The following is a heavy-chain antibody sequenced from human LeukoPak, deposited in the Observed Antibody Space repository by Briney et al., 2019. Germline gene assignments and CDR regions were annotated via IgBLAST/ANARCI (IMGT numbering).Heavy chain of an antibody. Sequence: PGGSLRLSCVASGFTFDEYAMHWVRQAPGKGLEWVSGISWKSYRTDYVDAVKGRFTISRDNIKNSLYLQMNSLRAEDTAVYYCARENDQGFDYWGQGTLVTVSS. J-gene: IGHJ4*02. V-gene: IGHV3-9*01. CDR3: ARENDQGFDY. CDR2: ISWKSYRT. CDR1: GFTFDEYA. D-gene: IGHD3-16*01.